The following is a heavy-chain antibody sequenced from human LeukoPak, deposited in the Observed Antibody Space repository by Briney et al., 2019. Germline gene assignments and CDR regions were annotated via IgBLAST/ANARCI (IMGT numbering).Heavy chain of an antibody. CDR3: AREIRYYDSSGFYYTFDY. CDR2: ISAYNGNT. D-gene: IGHD3-22*01. CDR1: GYTFTSYG. Sequence: ASVKVSCKASGYTFTSYGISWVRQAPGQGLEWMGWISAYNGNTNYAQKLQGRVTMTTDTSTSTAYMELRSLRSDDTAVYYCAREIRYYDSSGFYYTFDYWGLGTLVTVSS. J-gene: IGHJ4*02. V-gene: IGHV1-18*01.